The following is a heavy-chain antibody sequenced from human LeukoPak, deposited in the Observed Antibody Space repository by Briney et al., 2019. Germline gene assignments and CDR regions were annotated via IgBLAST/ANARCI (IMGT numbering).Heavy chain of an antibody. J-gene: IGHJ4*02. D-gene: IGHD3-22*01. CDR1: GGSISSYY. Sequence: SETLSLTCTVSGGSISSYYWSWIRQPPGKGLEWIGYIYYSGSTNYNPSLKSRVTISVDTSKNQFSLKLSSVTAADTAVYYCARSYDSRGVDYWGQGTLVTVSS. CDR2: IYYSGST. CDR3: ARSYDSRGVDY. V-gene: IGHV4-59*01.